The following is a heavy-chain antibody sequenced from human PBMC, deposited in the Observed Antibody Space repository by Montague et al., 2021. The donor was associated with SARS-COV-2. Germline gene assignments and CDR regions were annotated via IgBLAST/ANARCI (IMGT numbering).Heavy chain of an antibody. CDR3: VRDTGSAQAGFDA. CDR1: GDSDGGEEVR. CDR2: SRYRPEWTS. V-gene: IGHV6-1*01. D-gene: IGHD4-17*01. J-gene: IGHJ4*02. Sequence: CAISGDSDGGEEVRRRWEGQSPEREPPWQGGSRYRPEWTSDYATSVEGRISIDPDTSKNQFFLHLRSVTPEDTGVYYCVRDTGSAQAGFDAWGQGTLVTVSS.